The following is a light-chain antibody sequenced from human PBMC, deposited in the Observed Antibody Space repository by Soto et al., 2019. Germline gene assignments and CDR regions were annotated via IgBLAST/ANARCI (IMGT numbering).Light chain of an antibody. CDR2: GAS. V-gene: IGKV3-15*01. CDR1: QSVSSN. Sequence: EIVMTQSPATLSVSPGERATLSCRASQSVSSNLAWYQQKPGQAPRLLIYGASTRATGIPARFSGSGSGTEFTLTISSLQSEDFAVYYCQQYNNGFITFGQGTRLEIK. J-gene: IGKJ5*01. CDR3: QQYNNGFIT.